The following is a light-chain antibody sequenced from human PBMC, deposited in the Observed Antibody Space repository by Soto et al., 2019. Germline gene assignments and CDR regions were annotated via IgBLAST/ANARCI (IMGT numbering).Light chain of an antibody. J-gene: IGLJ3*02. CDR3: SSFTTTNTWV. V-gene: IGLV2-18*02. Sequence: QSALTQPPSVSGSPGQSVTISCTGTSSDVGSYNRVSWYQQPPGTAPKLMIYEVHNRPSGVPDRFSGSRSGNTASLTISGLQAEDEADYYCSSFTTTNTWVFGGGTKLTVL. CDR2: EVH. CDR1: SSDVGSYNR.